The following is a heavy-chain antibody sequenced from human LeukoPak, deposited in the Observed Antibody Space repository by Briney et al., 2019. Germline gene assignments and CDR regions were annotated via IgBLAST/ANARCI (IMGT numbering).Heavy chain of an antibody. J-gene: IGHJ4*02. V-gene: IGHV1-18*01. D-gene: IGHD2-2*01. CDR2: ISAYNGIT. Sequence: ASVKVSCKASGYTFTSYGISWVRQAPGQGLEWMGWISAYNGITNYAQKLQGRVTMTTDTSTSTAYMELRSLRSDDTAVYYCARDRVLYCSSTSCYLAYWGQGTLVTVSS. CDR1: GYTFTSYG. CDR3: ARDRVLYCSSTSCYLAY.